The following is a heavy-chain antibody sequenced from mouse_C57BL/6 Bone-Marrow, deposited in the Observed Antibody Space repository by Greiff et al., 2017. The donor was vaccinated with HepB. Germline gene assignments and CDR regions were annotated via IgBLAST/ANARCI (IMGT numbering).Heavy chain of an antibody. CDR1: GFTFSSYA. Sequence: EVKLVESGGGLVKPGGSLKLSCAASGFTFSSYAMSWVRQTPEKRLEWVATISDGGSYTYYPDNVKGRFTISRDNAKNNLYLQMSQLKSEDTAMYYCARDRFSTTVVATSRFAYWGQGTLVTVSA. V-gene: IGHV5-4*01. CDR3: ARDRFSTTVVATSRFAY. J-gene: IGHJ3*01. CDR2: ISDGGSYT. D-gene: IGHD1-1*01.